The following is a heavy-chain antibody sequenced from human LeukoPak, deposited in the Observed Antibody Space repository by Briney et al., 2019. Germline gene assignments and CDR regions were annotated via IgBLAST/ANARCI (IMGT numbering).Heavy chain of an antibody. J-gene: IGHJ4*02. CDR1: GGSISSSSYY. V-gene: IGHV4-39*07. CDR2: IYYSGST. D-gene: IGHD2-15*01. CDR3: ARMVAADEFDY. Sequence: NASETLSLTCTVSGGSISSSSYYWGWIRQPPGKGLEWIGSIYYSGSTYYNPSLKSRVTISVDTSKNQFSLKLSSVTAADTAVYYCARMVAADEFDYWGQGTLVTVSS.